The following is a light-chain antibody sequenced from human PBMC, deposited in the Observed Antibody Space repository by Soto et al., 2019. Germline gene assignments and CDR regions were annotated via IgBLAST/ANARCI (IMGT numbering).Light chain of an antibody. J-gene: IGLJ3*02. CDR2: DVI. CDR1: SSDVGAYDF. Sequence: QSVLTQHRAVSGSLGQSVTISRTGTSSDVGAYDFVSWYQQNPGKAPRLIIFDVIKRPSGVPDRFSGSKSGNTASLTISGLQSEDEADYHCSSYAGSHTYEVFGGGTKVTVL. CDR3: SSYAGSHTYEV. V-gene: IGLV2-11*01.